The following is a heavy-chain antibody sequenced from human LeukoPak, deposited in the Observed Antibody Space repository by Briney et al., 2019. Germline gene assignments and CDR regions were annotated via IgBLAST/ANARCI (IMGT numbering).Heavy chain of an antibody. CDR1: VDYW. CDR2: INSDGSWT. D-gene: IGHD2/OR15-2a*01. Sequence: GGCLKLSCAASVDYWMHWFGQAPGKGLVWVSHINSDGSWTSYADSVKGRFTISKDNAKNTVYLQMNSLRAEDTAVYYCVSFYETYWGRGTLVTVSS. CDR3: VSFYETY. V-gene: IGHV3-74*01. J-gene: IGHJ4*02.